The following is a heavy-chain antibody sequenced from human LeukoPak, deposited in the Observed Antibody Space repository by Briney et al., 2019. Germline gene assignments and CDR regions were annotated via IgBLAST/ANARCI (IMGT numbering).Heavy chain of an antibody. CDR1: GYTLTELS. CDR2: FDPEDGET. Sequence: GASVKVSFKVSGYTLTELSMHWVRQAPGKGLEWMGGFDPEDGETIYAQKFQGRVTMTEDTSTDTAYMELSSLRSEDTAVYYCATAKQWLGNFDYWGQGTLVTVSS. D-gene: IGHD6-19*01. CDR3: ATAKQWLGNFDY. V-gene: IGHV1-24*01. J-gene: IGHJ4*02.